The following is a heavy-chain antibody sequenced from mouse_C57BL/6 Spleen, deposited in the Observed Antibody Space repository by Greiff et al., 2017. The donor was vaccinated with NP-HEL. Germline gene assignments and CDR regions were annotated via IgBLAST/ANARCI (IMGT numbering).Heavy chain of an antibody. CDR2: INPNNGGT. J-gene: IGHJ4*01. CDR3: ARMSPGYYAMDY. V-gene: IGHV1-26*01. Sequence: EVQLQQSGPELVKPGASVKISCKASGYTFTDYYMNWVKQSHGKSLEWIGDINPNNGGTSYNQKFKGKATLTVDKSSSTAYMELRSLTSEDSAVYYCARMSPGYYAMDYWGQGTSVTVSS. CDR1: GYTFTDYY.